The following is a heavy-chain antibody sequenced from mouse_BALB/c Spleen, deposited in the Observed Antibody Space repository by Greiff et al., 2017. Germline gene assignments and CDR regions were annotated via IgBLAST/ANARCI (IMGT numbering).Heavy chain of an antibody. D-gene: IGHD1-2*01. J-gene: IGHJ4*01. CDR2: ILPGSGST. V-gene: IGHV1-9*01. CDR3: NAFTTAYAMDY. Sequence: VQLQQSGAELMKPGASVKISCKATGYTFSSYWIEWVKQRPGHGLEWIGEILPGSGSTNYNEKFKGKATFTADTSSNTAYMQLSSLTSEDSAVYYCNAFTTAYAMDYWGQGTSVTVSS. CDR1: GYTFSSYW.